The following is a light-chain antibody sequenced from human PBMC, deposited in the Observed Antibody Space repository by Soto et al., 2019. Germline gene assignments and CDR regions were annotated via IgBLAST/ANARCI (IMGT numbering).Light chain of an antibody. J-gene: IGLJ1*01. CDR1: SSNIGSNY. V-gene: IGLV1-47*03. CDR2: RNN. CDR3: AAWDDSLSGPV. Sequence: QSVLTQPPSASGTPGQRVTISCSGSSSNIGSNYVYWYQQLPGTAPKLLIYRNNQRPSGVPDRFSGSKSGTSASLAISGLWSEDEADYYCAAWDDSLSGPVFLTGTKVT.